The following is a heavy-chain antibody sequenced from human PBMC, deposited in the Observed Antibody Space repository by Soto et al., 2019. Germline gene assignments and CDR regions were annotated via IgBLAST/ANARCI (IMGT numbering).Heavy chain of an antibody. J-gene: IGHJ3*01. CDR3: ARGLATLPVFAFDV. CDR1: GISLSTGGVG. D-gene: IGHD1-1*01. V-gene: IGHV2-5*01. CDR2: VYWNDDK. Sequence: GSGPTLVKPTETLTLTCTLSGISLSTGGVGLGWVRQTPGEALEWLALVYWNDDKHYRTSLKGRLTITKNTSKNQAVHTMTNMDPVDAATYYCARGLATLPVFAFDVWGQGTVVTVSS.